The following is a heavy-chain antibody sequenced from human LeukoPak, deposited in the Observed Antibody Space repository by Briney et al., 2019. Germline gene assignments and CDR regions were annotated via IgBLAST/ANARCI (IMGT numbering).Heavy chain of an antibody. V-gene: IGHV1-3*01. J-gene: IGHJ6*02. Sequence: ASVKVSCKASGYTFTVYSINWLRQAPGQRLEWMGWINAGNGNTKYSQKFQGRITITRDTSASTAYMGLSSLRSEDTAVYYCATTSLNPYYYYYYYGMDVWGQGTTVTVSS. CDR1: GYTFTVYS. CDR2: INAGNGNT. D-gene: IGHD1-14*01. CDR3: ATTSLNPYYYYYYYGMDV.